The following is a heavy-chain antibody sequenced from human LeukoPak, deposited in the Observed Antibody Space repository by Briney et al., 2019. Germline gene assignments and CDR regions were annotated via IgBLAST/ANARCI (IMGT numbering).Heavy chain of an antibody. CDR2: ISGSGGST. J-gene: IGHJ4*02. CDR1: GFTFSTYS. V-gene: IGHV3-23*01. Sequence: GGSLRLSCAASGFTFSTYSMNWVRQAPGKGLEWVSAISGSGGSTYYADSVKGRFTISRDNSKNTLYLQMNSLRAEDTAVYYCAKDLFFRRESMIFDYWGQGTLVTVSS. D-gene: IGHD3-16*01. CDR3: AKDLFFRRESMIFDY.